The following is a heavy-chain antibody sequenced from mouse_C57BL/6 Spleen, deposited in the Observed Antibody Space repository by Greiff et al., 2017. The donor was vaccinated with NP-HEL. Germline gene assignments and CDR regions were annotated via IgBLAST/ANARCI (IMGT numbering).Heavy chain of an antibody. J-gene: IGHJ2*01. CDR3: ARRTAQATYYFDY. V-gene: IGHV1-54*01. Sequence: VQVVESGAELVRPGNEVKGEGKEAGGAFAKGLLVGGRQRPGQGLEWIGVINPGSGGTNYNEKFKGKATLTADKSSSTAYMQLSSLTSEDSAVYFCARRTAQATYYFDYWGQGTTLTVSS. D-gene: IGHD3-2*02. CDR2: INPGSGGT. CDR1: GGAFAKGL.